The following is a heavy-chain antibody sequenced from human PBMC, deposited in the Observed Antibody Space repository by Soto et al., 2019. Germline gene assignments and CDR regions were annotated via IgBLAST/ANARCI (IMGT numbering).Heavy chain of an antibody. V-gene: IGHV3-21*06. CDR1: GFDFSTYG. CDR2: ISSGGTYI. D-gene: IGHD3-22*01. Sequence: GGSLRLSCAASGFDFSTYGMNWVRQAPGKGLEWVSFISSGGTYIYYADSVQGRFTISRDNTQNSLYLQMKSLRADDTAVYYCARDIRPPSRYENSGHDVLDIWGQGTMVTVSS. J-gene: IGHJ3*02. CDR3: ARDIRPPSRYENSGHDVLDI.